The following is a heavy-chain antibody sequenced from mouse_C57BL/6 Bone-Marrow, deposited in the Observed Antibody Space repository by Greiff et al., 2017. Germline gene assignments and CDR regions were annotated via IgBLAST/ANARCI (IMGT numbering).Heavy chain of an antibody. J-gene: IGHJ2*01. Sequence: QVQLQQPGAELVRPGTSVKLSCKASGYTFTSYWMHWVKQRPGQGLEWIGVIDPSDSYTNYNQKFKGKATLTVDTSSSTAYMQLSSLTSEDSAVYYGAIYYSNLDYWGQGTTLTVSS. V-gene: IGHV1-59*01. CDR1: GYTFTSYW. CDR3: AIYYSNLDY. CDR2: IDPSDSYT. D-gene: IGHD2-5*01.